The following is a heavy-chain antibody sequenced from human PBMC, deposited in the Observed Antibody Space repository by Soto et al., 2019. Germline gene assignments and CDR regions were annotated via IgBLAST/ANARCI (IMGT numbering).Heavy chain of an antibody. CDR3: AKLGFRVVVPAASLYFDY. CDR1: GFTFSSYS. D-gene: IGHD2-2*01. Sequence: GGSLRLSCAASGFTFSSYSMNWVRQAPGKGLEWVSSTSSSSSYIYYADSVKGRFTISRDNAKNSLYLQMNSLRAEDTAVYYCAKLGFRVVVPAASLYFDYWGQGTLVTVSS. V-gene: IGHV3-21*04. J-gene: IGHJ4*02. CDR2: TSSSSSYI.